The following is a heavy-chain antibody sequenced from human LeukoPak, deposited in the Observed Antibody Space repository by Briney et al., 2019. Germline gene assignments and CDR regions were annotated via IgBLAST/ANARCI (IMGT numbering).Heavy chain of an antibody. CDR3: ARRGGSADAFDT. D-gene: IGHD3-10*01. CDR2: IYHSGST. V-gene: IGHV4-30-2*01. Sequence: SETLSLTCAVSGVSISSGGYSWSWIRQPPGKGLEWIGYIYHSGSTYYNPSLKSRVTRSVDRSKNQFSLKLSSVTAADTAVYYCARRGGSADAFDTWGQGTMVTVSS. CDR1: GVSISSGGYS. J-gene: IGHJ3*02.